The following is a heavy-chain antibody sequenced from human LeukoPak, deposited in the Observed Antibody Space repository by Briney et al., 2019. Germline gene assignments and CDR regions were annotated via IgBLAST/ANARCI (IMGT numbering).Heavy chain of an antibody. CDR2: IYSSGGT. CDR1: GGSITSYY. V-gene: IGHV4-4*07. D-gene: IGHD3-22*01. Sequence: SETLSLTCTVAGGSITSYYWNWIRQPAGKGLEWIGRIYSSGGTDYKPSLKSRGTISVDKSKSQFSLSLTSVTAADTAVYYCARTSYDSNGYYPYFDNWGQGTLVTVSS. J-gene: IGHJ4*02. CDR3: ARTSYDSNGYYPYFDN.